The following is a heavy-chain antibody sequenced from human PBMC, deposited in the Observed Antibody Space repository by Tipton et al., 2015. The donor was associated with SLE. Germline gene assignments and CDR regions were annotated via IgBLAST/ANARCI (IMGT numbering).Heavy chain of an antibody. Sequence: TLSLTCTVSGDSVSSGGYYWTWIRQPAGKGLEWIGHIYTSGSTNYNPSLKSRVTISGDPSKNQFSLTLTSVTAADTAVYYCARSGGEPFYYESSGYYPDWGQGTTVTVSS. V-gene: IGHV4-61*09. J-gene: IGHJ3*01. CDR1: GDSVSSGGYY. CDR3: ARSGGEPFYYESSGYYPD. CDR2: IYTSGST. D-gene: IGHD3-22*01.